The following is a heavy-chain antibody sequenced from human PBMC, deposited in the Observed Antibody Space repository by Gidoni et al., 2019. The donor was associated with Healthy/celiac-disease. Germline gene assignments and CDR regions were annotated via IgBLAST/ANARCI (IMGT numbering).Heavy chain of an antibody. J-gene: IGHJ4*02. CDR3: ATKEVRGVITLSFFDY. CDR2: INPNSGGT. CDR1: GYTFTGYY. D-gene: IGHD3-10*01. V-gene: IGHV1-2*02. Sequence: QVQLVQSGAEVKKPGASVKVSCKASGYTFTGYYMHWVRQAPGQGLEWMGWINPNSGGTNYAQKFQGRVTMTRDTSISTAYMELSRLRSDDTAVYYCATKEVRGVITLSFFDYWGQGTLVTVSS.